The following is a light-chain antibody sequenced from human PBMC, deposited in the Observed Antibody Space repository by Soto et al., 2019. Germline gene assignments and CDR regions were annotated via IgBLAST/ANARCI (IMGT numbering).Light chain of an antibody. CDR2: AAS. CDR1: QGVRSY. J-gene: IGKJ2*01. CDR3: QQLNSYPPYT. Sequence: DIQLTQSPSFLSASVGDRVTITCRASQGVRSYLAWYQQKPGKAPKLLIYAASTLQSGVPSRFSGSGSGTEFTLTISSLQPEDFATYYCQQLNSYPPYTFGQGTKLEIK. V-gene: IGKV1-9*01.